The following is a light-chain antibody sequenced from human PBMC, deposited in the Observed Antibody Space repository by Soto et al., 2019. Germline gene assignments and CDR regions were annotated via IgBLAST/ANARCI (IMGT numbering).Light chain of an antibody. V-gene: IGKV3-20*01. Sequence: IVLTQSPGTLSLSPGERATLSCRASQSVSTLYITWYQQKPGQAPRLLIYSAHTRAAGIPDRFSGTGSGTDFTLTISRLEPEDFAVYYCQQYGSSPLTFGGGTKVDIK. CDR2: SAH. J-gene: IGKJ4*01. CDR1: QSVSTLY. CDR3: QQYGSSPLT.